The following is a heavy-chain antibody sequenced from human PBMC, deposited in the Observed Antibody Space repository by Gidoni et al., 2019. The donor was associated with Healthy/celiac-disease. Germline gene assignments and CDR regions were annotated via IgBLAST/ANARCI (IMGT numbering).Heavy chain of an antibody. V-gene: IGHV2-5*02. D-gene: IGHD6-19*01. CDR3: AHSSDISSGWFRDYFDY. J-gene: IGHJ4*02. Sequence: QTTFKESRPTLPHPTQTLTLTCTFSGFSLRTSGVGVGWIRQPAGKALEWLSLIYWDDDKRYSPSLKGRLNITKDTSKNQVVLTMTNMDPVDTATYYCAHSSDISSGWFRDYFDYWGQGTLVTVSS. CDR2: IYWDDDK. CDR1: GFSLRTSGVG.